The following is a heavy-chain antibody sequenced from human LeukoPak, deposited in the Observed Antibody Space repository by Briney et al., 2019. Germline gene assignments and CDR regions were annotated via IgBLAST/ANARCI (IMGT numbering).Heavy chain of an antibody. D-gene: IGHD6-6*01. Sequence: GASVKVSCKASGGTFSSYAISWVRQAPGQGLEWMGWINPNSGGTNYAQKFQGRVTMTRDTSISTAYMELSRLRSDDTAVYYCARVALDEYSSSSGYFQHWGQGTLVTVSS. J-gene: IGHJ1*01. CDR3: ARVALDEYSSSSGYFQH. V-gene: IGHV1-2*02. CDR2: INPNSGGT. CDR1: GGTFSSYA.